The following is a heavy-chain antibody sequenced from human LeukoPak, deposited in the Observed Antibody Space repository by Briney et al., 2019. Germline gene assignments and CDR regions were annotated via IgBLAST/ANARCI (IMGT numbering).Heavy chain of an antibody. D-gene: IGHD3-22*01. CDR1: GFTFSSYW. Sequence: GGSLRLSCAASGFTFSSYWMHWVRQAPGKGLVWVSRINSDGSSTSYADSVKGRFTISRDNAKNTLHLQMNSLRAEDTAVYYCARRLGLLYAFDIWGQGTMVTVSS. J-gene: IGHJ3*02. CDR3: ARRLGLLYAFDI. V-gene: IGHV3-74*01. CDR2: INSDGSST.